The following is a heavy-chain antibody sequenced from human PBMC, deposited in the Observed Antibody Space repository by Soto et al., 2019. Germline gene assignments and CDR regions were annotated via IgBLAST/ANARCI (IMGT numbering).Heavy chain of an antibody. CDR3: AREDGDYVLSPLFDP. Sequence: QVQLVESGGGVVQPGRSLRLSCAASGFTFSSYAMHWVRQAPGKGLEWVAVISYDGSNKYYADSVKGRFTISRDNSKNTLYLQMKSLRAEDTAVYYFAREDGDYVLSPLFDPWGQGTLVTVSS. D-gene: IGHD4-17*01. CDR2: ISYDGSNK. J-gene: IGHJ5*02. V-gene: IGHV3-30-3*01. CDR1: GFTFSSYA.